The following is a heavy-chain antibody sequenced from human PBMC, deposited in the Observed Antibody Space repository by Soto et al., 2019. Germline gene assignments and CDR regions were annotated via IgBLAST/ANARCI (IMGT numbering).Heavy chain of an antibody. CDR1: GFTFSSYG. D-gene: IGHD3-10*01. V-gene: IGHV3-33*01. CDR2: IWYDGSNK. Sequence: GGSLRLSCAASGFTFSSYGMHWVRQAPGKGLEWVAVIWYDGSNKYYADSVKGRFTISRDNSKNTLYLQMNSLRAEDTAVYYCARDRGDTGVWFDPWGQGTLVTVSS. CDR3: ARDRGDTGVWFDP. J-gene: IGHJ5*02.